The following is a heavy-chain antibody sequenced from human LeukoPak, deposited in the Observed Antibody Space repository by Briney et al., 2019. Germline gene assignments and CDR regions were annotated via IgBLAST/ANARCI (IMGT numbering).Heavy chain of an antibody. J-gene: IGHJ3*02. CDR2: ISSSSSTI. Sequence: PGGSLRLSCAASGFTFSSYSMNWVRQAPGKGLEWVSYISSSSSTIYCADSVKGRFTISRDNAKNSLYLQMNSLRAEDTAVYYCARDDYGDPNAFDIWGQGTMVTVSS. CDR3: ARDDYGDPNAFDI. V-gene: IGHV3-48*01. D-gene: IGHD4-17*01. CDR1: GFTFSSYS.